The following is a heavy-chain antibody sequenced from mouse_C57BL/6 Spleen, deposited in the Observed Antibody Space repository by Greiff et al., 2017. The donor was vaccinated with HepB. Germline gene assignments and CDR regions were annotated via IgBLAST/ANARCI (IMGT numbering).Heavy chain of an antibody. Sequence: DVKLQESGGGLVKPGGSLKLSCAASGFTFSSYAMSWVRQTPEKRLEWVATISDGGSYTYYPDNVKGRFTISRDNAKNNLYLQMSHLKSEDTAMYYCAREDYYGSSYLDYWGQGTSVTVSS. D-gene: IGHD1-1*01. V-gene: IGHV5-4*01. J-gene: IGHJ4*01. CDR1: GFTFSSYA. CDR3: AREDYYGSSYLDY. CDR2: ISDGGSYT.